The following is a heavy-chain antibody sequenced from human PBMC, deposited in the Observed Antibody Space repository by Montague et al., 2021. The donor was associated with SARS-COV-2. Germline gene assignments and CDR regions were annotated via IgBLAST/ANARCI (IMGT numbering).Heavy chain of an antibody. CDR2: ISYDGSNK. Sequence: SLRLSCAASGFTFSSYGMHWVRQAPGKGLEWVAVISYDGSNKYYADSVKGRFTISRDNSKNTLYLQMNSLRAEDTAVYYCAKGPHYYDFWSGYIPEGPRYYYYYYGMDVWGQGTTVTVSS. D-gene: IGHD3-3*01. CDR1: GFTFSSYG. CDR3: AKGPHYYDFWSGYIPEGPRYYYYYYGMDV. V-gene: IGHV3-30*18. J-gene: IGHJ6*02.